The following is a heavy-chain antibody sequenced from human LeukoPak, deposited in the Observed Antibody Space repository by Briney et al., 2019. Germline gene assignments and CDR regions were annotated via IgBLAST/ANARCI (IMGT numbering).Heavy chain of an antibody. CDR3: ARSGVMITFGGVIESWFDP. CDR1: GGSISSSSYY. Sequence: PSETLSLTCTVSGGSISSSSYYWGWIRQPPGKGLEWIGSIYYSGSTYYNPSLKSPVTISVDTSKNHFSLKLSSVTAADTAVYYCARSGVMITFGGVIESWFDPWGQGTLVTVSS. J-gene: IGHJ5*02. D-gene: IGHD3-16*02. V-gene: IGHV4-39*02. CDR2: IYYSGST.